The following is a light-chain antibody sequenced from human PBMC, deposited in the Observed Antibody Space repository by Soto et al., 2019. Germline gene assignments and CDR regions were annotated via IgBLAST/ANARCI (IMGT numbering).Light chain of an antibody. V-gene: IGKV3-20*01. CDR1: QSVNSRV. CDR3: QQYGNWPPNT. CDR2: AAS. J-gene: IGKJ2*01. Sequence: EIVLTQSPGTLSLSPGESATLSCRASQSVNSRVLTWYQHKPGQAPRLLIYAASTRATGIPDRFSGSASVTDFTLTISRLEPEAFAVYYCQQYGNWPPNTFVQGTKLEIK.